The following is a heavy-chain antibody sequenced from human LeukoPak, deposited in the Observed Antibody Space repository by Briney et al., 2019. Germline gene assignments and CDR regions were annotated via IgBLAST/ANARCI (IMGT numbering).Heavy chain of an antibody. CDR1: GFTFSTYW. V-gene: IGHV3-7*01. CDR3: ARDRHDHTHYFDY. Sequence: PGGSLRLSCAASGFTFSTYWMSWVRQAPGKGLEWVANIKQDGSEKYYVDSVKGRFTISRDNAKNSLYLQMNSLRAEDTAVYYCARDRHDHTHYFDYWGQGTLVTVSS. D-gene: IGHD1-14*01. J-gene: IGHJ4*02. CDR2: IKQDGSEK.